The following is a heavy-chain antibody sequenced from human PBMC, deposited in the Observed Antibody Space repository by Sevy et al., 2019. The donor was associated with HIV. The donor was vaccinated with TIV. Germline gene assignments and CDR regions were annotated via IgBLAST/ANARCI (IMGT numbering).Heavy chain of an antibody. D-gene: IGHD3-10*01. V-gene: IGHV4-61*01. CDR1: GGSVSSGSYY. J-gene: IGHJ5*02. CDR3: ARIGITMVQGVIINPYWFDP. CDR2: IYYSGST. Sequence: SETLSLTCTVSGGSVSSGSYYWSWIRQPPGKGLEWIGYIYYSGSTNYNPSLKSRVTISVDTSKNQFSLKLSSVTAADTDVYYCARIGITMVQGVIINPYWFDPWGQGTLVTVSS.